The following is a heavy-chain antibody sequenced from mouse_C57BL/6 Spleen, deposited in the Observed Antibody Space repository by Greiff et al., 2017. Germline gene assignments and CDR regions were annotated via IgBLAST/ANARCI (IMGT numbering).Heavy chain of an antibody. V-gene: IGHV1-82*01. CDR3: ARGGTTVVRGYFDY. J-gene: IGHJ2*01. CDR1: GYAFSSSW. CDR2: IYPGDGDT. Sequence: QVQLQQSGPELVKPGASVKISCKASGYAFSSSWMNWVKQRPGKGLEWIGRIYPGDGDTNYNGKFKGKATLTADKSSSTAYMPLSSLTSRDSAVYFCARGGTTVVRGYFDYWGQGTTLTVSS. D-gene: IGHD1-1*01.